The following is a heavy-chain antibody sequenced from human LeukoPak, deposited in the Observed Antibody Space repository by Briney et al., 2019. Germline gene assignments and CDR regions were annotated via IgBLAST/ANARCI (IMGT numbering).Heavy chain of an antibody. CDR1: GFTFSSYA. CDR2: ISENGGTT. Sequence: GGSLRLSCAASGFTFSSYALSCVRQAPGKGLEWVSGISENGGTTFYADSVKGRFTITRDNSKNTLYVQMNSLRGEDTAVYYCAKDYGPKQLVFFDSWGQGTLVTVSS. J-gene: IGHJ4*02. V-gene: IGHV3-23*01. CDR3: AKDYGPKQLVFFDS. D-gene: IGHD6-13*01.